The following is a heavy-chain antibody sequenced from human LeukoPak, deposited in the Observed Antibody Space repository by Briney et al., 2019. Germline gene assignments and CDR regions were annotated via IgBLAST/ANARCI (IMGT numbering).Heavy chain of an antibody. CDR3: ARHKITIFGVVTYHRTFDI. Sequence: SETLSLTCTVSGGSISSSSYYWGWIRQPPGKGLEWIGSIYYSGSTYYNPSLKSRVTISVDTSKNQFSLKLSSVTAADTAVYYCARHKITIFGVVTYHRTFDIWGQGTMVTVSS. J-gene: IGHJ3*02. CDR1: GGSISSSSYY. V-gene: IGHV4-39*01. CDR2: IYYSGST. D-gene: IGHD3-3*01.